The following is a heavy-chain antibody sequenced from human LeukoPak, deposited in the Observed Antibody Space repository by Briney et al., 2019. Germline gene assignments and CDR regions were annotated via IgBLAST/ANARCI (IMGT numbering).Heavy chain of an antibody. D-gene: IGHD6-13*01. CDR3: ARDKYSSNWYYYYMDV. V-gene: IGHV3-53*01. CDR1: GFTVSSNY. Sequence: PGGSLRLSCAASGFTVSSNYMSWVRQAPGKGLEWVSVIYSGGSTYYADSVKGRFTISRDNAKNSLYLQMNSLRAEDTAVYYCARDKYSSNWYYYYMDVWGKGTTVTVSS. CDR2: IYSGGST. J-gene: IGHJ6*03.